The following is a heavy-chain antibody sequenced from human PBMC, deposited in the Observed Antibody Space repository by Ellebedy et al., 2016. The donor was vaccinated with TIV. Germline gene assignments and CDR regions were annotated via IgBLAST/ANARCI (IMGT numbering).Heavy chain of an antibody. Sequence: GESLKISCAASRFIFSSYWMSWVRQAPGKGLEWVAVIWYDRSNKYYADSVKGRFTISRDNSKNTLYLQMNSLRAEDTAVYYCARDIVAGTFDYWGQGTLVTVSS. D-gene: IGHD6-19*01. V-gene: IGHV3-33*08. J-gene: IGHJ4*02. CDR3: ARDIVAGTFDY. CDR1: RFIFSSYW. CDR2: IWYDRSNK.